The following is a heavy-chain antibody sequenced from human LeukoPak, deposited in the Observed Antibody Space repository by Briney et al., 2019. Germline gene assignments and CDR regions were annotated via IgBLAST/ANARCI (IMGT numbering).Heavy chain of an antibody. CDR2: INPNSGGT. Sequence: APVKVSCKASGYTLTDYYMHWVRQAPGQGLEWLGWINPNSGGTNYAQKFQGRVTMTRDTSISTAYMELSRLRSDDTAVYYCAREYYDSSAYNQEAIDYWGQGTLVTVSS. D-gene: IGHD3-22*01. CDR3: AREYYDSSAYNQEAIDY. J-gene: IGHJ4*02. V-gene: IGHV1-2*02. CDR1: GYTLTDYY.